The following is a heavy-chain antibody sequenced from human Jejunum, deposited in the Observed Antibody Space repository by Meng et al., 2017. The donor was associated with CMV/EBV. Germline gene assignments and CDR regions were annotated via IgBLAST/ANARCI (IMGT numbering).Heavy chain of an antibody. CDR2: IWYDGSSK. V-gene: IGHV3-33*06. D-gene: IGHD5-18*01. CDR1: YA. Sequence: YALHWVRQAPGKGLEWVAVIWYDGSSKYYADSVKGRFTVSRDNSKNTLYLQMSSLRTEDTAVYFCAKDRGTGYSYGLYYFYYGMDIWGQGTTVTVSS. CDR3: AKDRGTGYSYGLYYFYYGMDI. J-gene: IGHJ6*02.